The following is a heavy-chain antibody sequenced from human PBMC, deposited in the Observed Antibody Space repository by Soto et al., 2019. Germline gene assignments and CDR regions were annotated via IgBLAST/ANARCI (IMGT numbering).Heavy chain of an antibody. V-gene: IGHV3-53*02. CDR2: IYSGGST. D-gene: IGHD3-3*01. CDR3: VSLFFWSGYPGTSDV. Sequence: EVQVVETGGGLIQPGGSLRLSCAASGFSVRNNYMSWVRQAPGRGLEWVSVIYSGGSTYYADSVKGRFTISRDNSKNTLYLQMNSLRADDTAVYYCVSLFFWSGYPGTSDVWGQGATVTVSS. CDR1: GFSVRNNY. J-gene: IGHJ6*02.